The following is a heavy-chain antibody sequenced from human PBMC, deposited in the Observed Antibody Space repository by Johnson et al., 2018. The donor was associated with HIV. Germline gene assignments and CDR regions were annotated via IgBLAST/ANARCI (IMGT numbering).Heavy chain of an antibody. V-gene: IGHV3-13*01. CDR3: ARDGGCVGAFDI. CDR2: IGTAGDT. D-gene: IGHD3-16*01. CDR1: GFTFSSYD. J-gene: IGHJ3*02. Sequence: EVQLVESGGGLVQPGGSLRLSCAASGFTFSSYDMHWVRQATGKGLEWVSAIGTAGDTYYPGSVKGRFTISRENAKNSLYLQMNSLRAGDTSVYYCARDGGCVGAFDIWGQCTMVTVSA.